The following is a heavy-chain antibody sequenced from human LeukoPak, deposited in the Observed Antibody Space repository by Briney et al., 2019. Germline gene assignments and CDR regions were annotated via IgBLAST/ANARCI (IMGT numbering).Heavy chain of an antibody. CDR1: GGSFSGYY. J-gene: IGHJ4*02. Sequence: PSETLSLTCAVYGGSFSGYYWSWTRQPPGKVLEWIGEINHSGSTNYNPSLKSRVTISVDTSKNQFSLKLSSVTAADTAVYYCARGSTREVVPAAIDYWGQGTLVTVSS. CDR2: INHSGST. V-gene: IGHV4-34*01. D-gene: IGHD2-2*02. CDR3: ARGSTREVVPAAIDY.